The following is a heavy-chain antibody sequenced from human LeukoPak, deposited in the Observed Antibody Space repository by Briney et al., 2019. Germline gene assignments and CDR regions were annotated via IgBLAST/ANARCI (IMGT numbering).Heavy chain of an antibody. Sequence: GGSLRLSCAASGFTFSSYSMNWVRQAPGKGLEWVSSISSSSSYIYYADSVKGRFTISRDNAKNSLYLQMTSLRAEDTAVYFCAKDAIRGNGIYDAFDIWGQGTRVTVSS. CDR1: GFTFSSYS. CDR3: AKDAIRGNGIYDAFDI. CDR2: ISSSSSYI. D-gene: IGHD3-10*01. J-gene: IGHJ3*02. V-gene: IGHV3-21*04.